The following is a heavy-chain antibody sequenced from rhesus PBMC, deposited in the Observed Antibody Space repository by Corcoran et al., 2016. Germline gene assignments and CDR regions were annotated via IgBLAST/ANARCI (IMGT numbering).Heavy chain of an antibody. D-gene: IGHD2-15*01. CDR1: GFTFSAYY. CDR3: TRDRYCSSTYCSDYYGLDS. Sequence: EVQLVESGGGLVQPGGSLRLSCAASGFTFSAYYMSWVRQAPGKGMEWVSSISSASSYIYYADSVKGRFTISRDNAKNSLSLQMNSLKTEDTAVYYCTRDRYCSSTYCSDYYGLDSWGQGVVVTVSS. V-gene: IGHV3S16*01. CDR2: ISSASSYI. J-gene: IGHJ6*01.